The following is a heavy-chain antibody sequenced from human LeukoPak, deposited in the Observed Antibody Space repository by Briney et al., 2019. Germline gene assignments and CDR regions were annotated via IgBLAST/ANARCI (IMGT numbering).Heavy chain of an antibody. V-gene: IGHV1-18*01. J-gene: IGHJ4*02. Sequence: ASVKVSCKASGYTFSNHGISWVRQAPGQGLEWMGWISGYKGYTKYAQKFQGRVAMTTDTSTNTAYLELRSLTSDDTAVYYCARVVDTMSTTMFDYWGQGTLVTVSS. CDR3: ARVVDTMSTTMFDY. CDR1: GYTFSNHG. D-gene: IGHD5/OR15-5a*01. CDR2: ISGYKGYT.